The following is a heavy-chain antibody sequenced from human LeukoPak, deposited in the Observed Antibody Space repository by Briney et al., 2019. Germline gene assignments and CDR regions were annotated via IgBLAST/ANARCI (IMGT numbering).Heavy chain of an antibody. J-gene: IGHJ4*02. D-gene: IGHD3-22*01. CDR3: ARGPRNHYYDSSGLLDY. V-gene: IGHV3-53*01. Sequence: GGSLRLSCVASGFTSSEYWMTWVRQAPGKGLEWVSVIYSGGSTYYADSVKGRFTISRDNSKNTLYLQMNSLRAEDTAVYYCARGPRNHYYDSSGLLDYWGQGTLVTVSS. CDR1: GFTSSEYW. CDR2: IYSGGST.